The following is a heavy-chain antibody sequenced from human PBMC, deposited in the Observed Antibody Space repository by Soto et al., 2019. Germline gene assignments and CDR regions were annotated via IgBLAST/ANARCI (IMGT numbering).Heavy chain of an antibody. CDR1: GFTFSSYG. Sequence: GGSLRLSCAASGFTFSSYGMHWVRQAPGKGLEWVAVIWYDGSNKYYADSVKGRFTISRDNSKNTLYLQMNSLRAEDTAVYYCASIYCGGYCLQPIQYYYGMDVWGQGTTVTVSS. J-gene: IGHJ6*02. CDR2: IWYDGSNK. CDR3: ASIYCGGYCLQPIQYYYGMDV. D-gene: IGHD2-21*02. V-gene: IGHV3-33*01.